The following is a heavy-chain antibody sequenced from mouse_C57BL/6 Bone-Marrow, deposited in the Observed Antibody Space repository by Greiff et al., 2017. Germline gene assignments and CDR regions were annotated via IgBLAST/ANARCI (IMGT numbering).Heavy chain of an antibody. CDR3: ARGGITTAPMDY. J-gene: IGHJ4*01. Sequence: EVKLLESGPGLVKPSQSLSLTCSVTGYSITSGYYWNWIRQFPGNKLEWMGYISYDGSNNYNPSLKNRISITRDTSKNQFFLKLNSVTTEDTATYYCARGGITTAPMDYWGQGTSVTVSS. V-gene: IGHV3-6*01. CDR2: ISYDGSN. CDR1: GYSITSGYY. D-gene: IGHD1-2*01.